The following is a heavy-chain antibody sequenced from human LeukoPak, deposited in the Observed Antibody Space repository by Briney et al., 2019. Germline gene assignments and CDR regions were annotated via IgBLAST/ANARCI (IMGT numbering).Heavy chain of an antibody. D-gene: IGHD2-15*01. J-gene: IGHJ4*02. Sequence: GESLKISCKGSGYSFTSYWIGWVRQMPGKGLEWMGIIYPGDSDTRYSPSFQGQVTISADKSISTAYLQWSSLKASDTAMHYCARSEGYCSGGSSYGGYYFDYWGQGTLVTVSS. CDR2: IYPGDSDT. CDR3: ARSEGYCSGGSSYGGYYFDY. V-gene: IGHV5-51*01. CDR1: GYSFTSYW.